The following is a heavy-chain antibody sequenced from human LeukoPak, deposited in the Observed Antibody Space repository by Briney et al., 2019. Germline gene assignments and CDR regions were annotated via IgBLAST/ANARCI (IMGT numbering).Heavy chain of an antibody. V-gene: IGHV4-4*07. D-gene: IGHD3-22*01. CDR1: GGSISSYY. CDR2: IYTTGST. J-gene: IGHJ4*02. Sequence: PSETLSLTCTVSGGSISSYYWSWIRLPAGKGLEWIGRIYTTGSTNYNPSLKSRVTMSIDTSKKQFSLKLTSVTAADTAVYYCARGKYYYDSTSSYRYFDSWGQGTLVTVSS. CDR3: ARGKYYYDSTSSYRYFDS.